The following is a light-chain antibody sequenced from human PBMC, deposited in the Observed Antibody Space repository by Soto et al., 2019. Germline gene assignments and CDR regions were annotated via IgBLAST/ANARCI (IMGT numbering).Light chain of an antibody. J-gene: IGKJ2*01. Sequence: EIVLTQSPATLSVSPGERATLSCRASQSVSTKLAWYQQKPGQAPRLLIYDTSTRATGIPARFSGSRAGTEFTRTISSLQSEDCAVYFCQQYNTWPPEYPFGQGTKLEIK. V-gene: IGKV3-15*01. CDR2: DTS. CDR3: QQYNTWPPEYP. CDR1: QSVSTK.